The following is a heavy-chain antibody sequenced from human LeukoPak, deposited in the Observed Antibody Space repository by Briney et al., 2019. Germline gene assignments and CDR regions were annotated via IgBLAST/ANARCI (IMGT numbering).Heavy chain of an antibody. Sequence: GGSLRLSCAASAFRFSDHGMHWVRQAPGKGLEWVANIKQDGSEKYYVDSVKGRFTISRDNAQNSLYLQMNSLRLEDTAVYYCATLRDIVLVATTPTDVWGKGTTVIVSS. D-gene: IGHD2-2*01. V-gene: IGHV3-7*01. CDR3: ATLRDIVLVATTPTDV. CDR1: AFRFSDHG. J-gene: IGHJ6*04. CDR2: IKQDGSEK.